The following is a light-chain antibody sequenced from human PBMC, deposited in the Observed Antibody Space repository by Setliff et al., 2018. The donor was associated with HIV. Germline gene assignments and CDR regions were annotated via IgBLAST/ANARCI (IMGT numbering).Light chain of an antibody. CDR2: DDS. Sequence: ELTQPPSVSVAPGKTARITCGGNNIGTKSVHWYQQKPGQAPVLVVYDDSDRPSGIRERFSGSNSGNTATLTISRVEAGDEADYYCQVWDSRSDHYVFGTGTQRTVL. CDR3: QVWDSRSDHYV. J-gene: IGLJ1*01. CDR1: NIGTKS. V-gene: IGLV3-21*03.